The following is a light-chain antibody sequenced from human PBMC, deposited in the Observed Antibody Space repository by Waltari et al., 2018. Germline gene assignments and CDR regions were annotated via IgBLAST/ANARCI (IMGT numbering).Light chain of an antibody. CDR1: SSNLGAGYD. CDR2: SET. V-gene: IGLV1-40*01. Sequence: QSVLTQPPSVSGAPGQRVTIPCTGSSSNLGAGYDVHWYQHFPGAGPKLIIYSETHRPSGVPDRFSGSKSGTSASLAVTGLQADDEADYYCQSYDRSLSGSVFGGGTKLTVL. CDR3: QSYDRSLSGSV. J-gene: IGLJ3*02.